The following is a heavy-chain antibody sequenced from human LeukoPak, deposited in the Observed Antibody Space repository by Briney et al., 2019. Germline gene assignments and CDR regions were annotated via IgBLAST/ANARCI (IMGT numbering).Heavy chain of an antibody. D-gene: IGHD2-2*01. CDR1: GFTFSSYA. Sequence: RPGGSLRLSCAASGFTFSSYAMNWVRQAPGKGLEWVSGTGSTGVSTFYADSVKGRFTVSRDDSKNTLSLQMNSLRAEDTAVYYCAKDPGVVPAHYFDYWGQGTLVTVSS. V-gene: IGHV3-23*01. CDR2: TGSTGVST. J-gene: IGHJ4*02. CDR3: AKDPGVVPAHYFDY.